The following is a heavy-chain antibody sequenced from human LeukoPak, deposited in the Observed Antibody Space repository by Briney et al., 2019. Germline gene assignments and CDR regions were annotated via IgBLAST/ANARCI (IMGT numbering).Heavy chain of an antibody. J-gene: IGHJ6*03. CDR3: ARGGYDFWSGYNYYYYMDV. CDR2: ISSSSSYI. D-gene: IGHD3-3*01. Sequence: GGSLRLSCAASGFTFSSYSMNWVRQAPGKGLEWVSSISSSSSYIYYADSVKGRFTIFRDNAKNSLYLQMNSLRAEDTAVYYCARGGYDFWSGYNYYYYMDVWGKGTTVTVSS. CDR1: GFTFSSYS. V-gene: IGHV3-21*01.